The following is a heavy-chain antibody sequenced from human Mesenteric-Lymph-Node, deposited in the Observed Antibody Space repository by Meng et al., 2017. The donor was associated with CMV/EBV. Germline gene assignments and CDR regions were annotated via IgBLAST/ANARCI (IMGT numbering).Heavy chain of an antibody. CDR1: GGSFSGYY. D-gene: IGHD4-23*01. Sequence: QGPLQQWGAGLLKPSETRSPTCAVYGGSFSGYYWSWIRQPPGKGLEWIGEINHSGSTNYNPSLKSRVTISVDTSKNQFSLKLSSVTAADTAVYYCARHQRWLKSEGGFNYWGQGTLVTVSS. V-gene: IGHV4-34*01. CDR3: ARHQRWLKSEGGFNY. CDR2: INHSGST. J-gene: IGHJ4*02.